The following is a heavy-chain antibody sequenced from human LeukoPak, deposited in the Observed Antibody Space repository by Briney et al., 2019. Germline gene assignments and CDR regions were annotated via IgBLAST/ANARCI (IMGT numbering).Heavy chain of an antibody. CDR2: IFYGGTT. CDR3: AIGLYWFES. J-gene: IGHJ5*01. CDR1: GDSISNYY. V-gene: IGHV4-59*08. Sequence: PSETLSLTCTVSGDSISNYYWNWLRQSPGKGLEWIGCIFYGGTTTYNPSFKSRVTISGDTSKKQFSLRLTSVTATDTAVYYCAIGLYWFESWGQGTLVTVSS.